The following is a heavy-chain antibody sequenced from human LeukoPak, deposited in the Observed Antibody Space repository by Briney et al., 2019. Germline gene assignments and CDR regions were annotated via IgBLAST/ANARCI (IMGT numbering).Heavy chain of an antibody. J-gene: IGHJ4*02. CDR1: GYTFTSYD. D-gene: IGHD3-9*01. Sequence: GASVKVSCKASGYTFTSYDINWVRQATGQGLEWMGWMNPNSGNTGYAQKFQDRVTMTRNTSISTAYMELSSLRSEDTAVYYCARVPRRITIFILDYWGQGTLVTVSS. V-gene: IGHV1-8*01. CDR2: MNPNSGNT. CDR3: ARVPRRITIFILDY.